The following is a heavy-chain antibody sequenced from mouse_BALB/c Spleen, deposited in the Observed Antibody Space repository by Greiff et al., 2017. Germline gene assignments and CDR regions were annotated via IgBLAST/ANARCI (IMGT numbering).Heavy chain of an antibody. CDR3: ARVWQYPCYGSNYAMDY. D-gene: IGHD1-1*01. Sequence: EVQLQQSGAELVKPGASVKLSCKASGYTFTDYNMYWVKQSPGKSLEWIGDINPNYDSTSYNQKFKGKATLTVDKSSSTAYMQLRSLTSEDTAVYYYARVWQYPCYGSNYAMDYWGQGTTLTVSS. CDR2: INPNYDST. V-gene: IGHV1-18*01. J-gene: IGHJ2*01. CDR1: GYTFTDYN.